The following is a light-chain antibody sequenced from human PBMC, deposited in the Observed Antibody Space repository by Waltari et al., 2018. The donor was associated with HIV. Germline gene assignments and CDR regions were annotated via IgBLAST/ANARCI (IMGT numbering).Light chain of an antibody. CDR3: SSYAGSNNRWV. J-gene: IGLJ3*02. V-gene: IGLV2-8*01. CDR1: SRDVGGSNY. Sequence: QSALTQPPFAPGSPGHSVPIPCTGTSRDVGGSNYVHWYQHHPGKAPKLMFYEVSKRPSRVPGRFSGSKSCSAASLTVSGLQAEDEADYYCSSYAGSNNRWVFGGGTKLTAL. CDR2: EVS.